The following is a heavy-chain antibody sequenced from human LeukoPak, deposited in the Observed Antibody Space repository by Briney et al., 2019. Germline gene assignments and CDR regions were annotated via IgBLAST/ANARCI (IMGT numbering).Heavy chain of an antibody. D-gene: IGHD6-6*01. CDR2: IYYTGRT. CDR1: GGSISSGEYY. Sequence: PSETLSLTCTVSGGSISSGEYYWGWIRQPPGKGLEWIGTIYYTGRTYYNPSLKSRVTISVDTSKNQFSLKLSSVTAADTAVYYCARGRRYSSSSYFDYWGQGTLVTVSS. CDR3: ARGRRYSSSSYFDY. J-gene: IGHJ4*02. V-gene: IGHV4-39*07.